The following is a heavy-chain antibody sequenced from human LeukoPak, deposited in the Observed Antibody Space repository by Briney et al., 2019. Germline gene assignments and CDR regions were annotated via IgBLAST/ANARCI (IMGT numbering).Heavy chain of an antibody. Sequence: SAKVSCKASGGTFSSYGINWVRQAPGQGLEWMGGIVPMYGTRNYAQKFQGRVIITADESTTTAYMELRSLRSEDTAVYYCARETSNYYYFDSWGQGTLVTVSS. V-gene: IGHV1-69*13. D-gene: IGHD4-11*01. CDR2: IVPMYGTR. J-gene: IGHJ4*02. CDR3: ARETSNYYYFDS. CDR1: GGTFSSYG.